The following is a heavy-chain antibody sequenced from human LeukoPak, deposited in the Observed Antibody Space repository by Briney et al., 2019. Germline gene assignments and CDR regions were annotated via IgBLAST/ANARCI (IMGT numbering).Heavy chain of an antibody. CDR2: ISSSGSTI. D-gene: IGHD2-15*01. CDR3: ARDVSLYCSGGSCYSLNY. CDR1: GFTFSSYS. Sequence: GGSLRLSCTASGFTFSSYSMNWVRQAPGKGLEWVSYISSSGSTIYCADSVKGRFTISRDNAKNSLYLQMNGLRAEDTAVYYCARDVSLYCSGGSCYSLNYWGQGTLVTVSS. V-gene: IGHV3-48*04. J-gene: IGHJ4*02.